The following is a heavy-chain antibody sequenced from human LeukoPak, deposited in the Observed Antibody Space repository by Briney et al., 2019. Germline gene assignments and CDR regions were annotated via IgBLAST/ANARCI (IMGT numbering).Heavy chain of an antibody. Sequence: PSETLSLTCTVSGGSISSSSYYWGWIRQPPGKGLEWIGSIYYSGSTYYNPSLKSRVTISVDTSKNQFSLKLSSVTAADTAVYYCARDSPCSGGSCYSIPPYYGMDVWGQGTTVTVSS. CDR2: IYYSGST. V-gene: IGHV4-39*07. D-gene: IGHD2-15*01. CDR3: ARDSPCSGGSCYSIPPYYGMDV. CDR1: GGSISSSSYY. J-gene: IGHJ6*02.